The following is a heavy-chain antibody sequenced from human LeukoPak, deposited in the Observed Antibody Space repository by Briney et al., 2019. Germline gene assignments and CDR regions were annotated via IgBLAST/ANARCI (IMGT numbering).Heavy chain of an antibody. CDR3: ARIGYCSSTSCYYYYGMDV. J-gene: IGHJ6*02. Sequence: SETLSLTCAVYGGSFSGYYWSWIRQPPGEGLEWIGEINHSGSTNYNPSLKSRVTISVDTSKNQFSLKLSSVTAADTAVYYCARIGYCSSTSCYYYYGMDVWGQGTTVTVSS. D-gene: IGHD2-2*01. V-gene: IGHV4-34*01. CDR1: GGSFSGYY. CDR2: INHSGST.